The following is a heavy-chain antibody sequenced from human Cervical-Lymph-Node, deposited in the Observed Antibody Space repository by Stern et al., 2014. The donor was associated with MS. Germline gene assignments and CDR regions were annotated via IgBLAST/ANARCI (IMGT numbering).Heavy chain of an antibody. J-gene: IGHJ4*02. V-gene: IGHV4-59*01. Sequence: QVQLQESGTGLVQPSGTLSLTCTVSGGAIRSYYWSWIRQPPGKVLARIWYIYYSGINNYTPSLKIRVIISVDSSKNQFSLKLSSVTAADTAVYYCARGGVGASPLDYWGQGTLVTVSS. D-gene: IGHD1-26*01. CDR2: IYYSGIN. CDR1: GGAIRSYY. CDR3: ARGGVGASPLDY.